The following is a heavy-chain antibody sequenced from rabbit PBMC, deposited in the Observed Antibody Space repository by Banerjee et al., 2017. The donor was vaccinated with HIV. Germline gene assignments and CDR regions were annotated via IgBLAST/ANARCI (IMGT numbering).Heavy chain of an antibody. V-gene: IGHV1S40*01. Sequence: QSLEESGGDLVKPGASLTLTCTASGFSFSSYYYMCWVRQAPGKGLEWIACIYAGSSGTTYYASWAKGRFTISKTSSTTVTLQMTSLTAADTAAYFCARGSRYYTYSTYAYWDLWGPGTLVTVS. J-gene: IGHJ4*01. CDR2: IYAGSSGTT. D-gene: IGHD6-1*01. CDR1: GFSFSSYYY. CDR3: ARGSRYYTYSTYAYWDL.